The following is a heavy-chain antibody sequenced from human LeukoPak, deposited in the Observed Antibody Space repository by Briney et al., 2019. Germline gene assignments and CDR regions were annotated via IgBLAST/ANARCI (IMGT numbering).Heavy chain of an antibody. CDR2: IYSGGST. D-gene: IGHD3-16*02. CDR1: GFTVSSNY. J-gene: IGHJ4*02. CDR3: ARGTSGFGELSLSSNFDY. V-gene: IGHV3-53*01. Sequence: GGSLRLSCAASGFTVSSNYMSWVRQAPGKGLEWVSVIYSGGSTYYADSVKGRFTISRDNSKNTLYLQMNSLRAEDTAVYYCARGTSGFGELSLSSNFDYWGQGTLVTVSS.